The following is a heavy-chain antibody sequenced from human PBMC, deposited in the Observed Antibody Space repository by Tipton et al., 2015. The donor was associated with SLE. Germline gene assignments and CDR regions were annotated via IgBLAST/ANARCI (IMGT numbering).Heavy chain of an antibody. J-gene: IGHJ3*02. CDR2: IYYSGIT. V-gene: IGHV4-39*07. Sequence: TLSLTCTVSGDSISSSGHYWGWIRRPPGKGLESIGYIYYSGITYYNPSLKSRVTISVDTSKNQFSLKLSSVTAADTAVYYCAREGGGSYFDGAFDIWGQGTMVTVSS. CDR1: GDSISSSGHY. D-gene: IGHD1-26*01. CDR3: AREGGGSYFDGAFDI.